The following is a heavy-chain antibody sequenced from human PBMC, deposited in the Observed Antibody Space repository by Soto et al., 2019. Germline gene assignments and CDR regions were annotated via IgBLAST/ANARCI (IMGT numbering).Heavy chain of an antibody. J-gene: IGHJ6*03. CDR3: AKPGYSSTLGYMDV. V-gene: IGHV3-23*01. CDR2: ISGSGGST. CDR1: GFTFSSYA. D-gene: IGHD6-13*01. Sequence: PGGSLRLSCAASGFTFSSYAMSWVRQAPGKGLEWVSAISGSGGSTYYADSVKGRFTISRDNSKNTLYLQMNSLRAEDTAVYYCAKPGYSSTLGYMDVWGKGTTVTVSS.